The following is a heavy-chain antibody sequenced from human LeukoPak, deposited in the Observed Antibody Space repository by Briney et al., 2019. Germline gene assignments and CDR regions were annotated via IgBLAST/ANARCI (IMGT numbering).Heavy chain of an antibody. CDR2: IYYSGST. Sequence: PSETLSLTCTVSGGSISSYYWSWIRQPPGKGLEWIGYIYYSGSTNYNPSLKSRVTISVDTSKNQFSLKLSSVTAADTAVYYCARISGWQGIDYWGQGTLVTVSS. CDR3: ARISGWQGIDY. V-gene: IGHV4-59*12. CDR1: GGSISSYY. J-gene: IGHJ4*02. D-gene: IGHD6-19*01.